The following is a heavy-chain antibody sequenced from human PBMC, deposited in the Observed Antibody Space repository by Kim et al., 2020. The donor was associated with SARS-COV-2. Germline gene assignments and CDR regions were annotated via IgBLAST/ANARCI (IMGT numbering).Heavy chain of an antibody. J-gene: IGHJ3*02. CDR3: ARVKGRYCGGDCYFAFEI. V-gene: IGHV4-39*07. CDR1: GGSVSDPTYY. CDR2: IYYAGDT. D-gene: IGHD2-21*02. Sequence: SETLSLTCAVSGGSVSDPTYYWGWIRQPPGKGLEWIGSIYYAGDTFYNPSLKSRVTISVDMSKNQFSLKLSSVTAADTAVYYCARVKGRYCGGDCYFAFEIWGQRTMATVSS.